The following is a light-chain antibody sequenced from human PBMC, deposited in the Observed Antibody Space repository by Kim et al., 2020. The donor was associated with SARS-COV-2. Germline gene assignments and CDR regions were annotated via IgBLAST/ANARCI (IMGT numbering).Light chain of an antibody. CDR1: QSVSSN. Sequence: VSPGERATLSCRASQSVSSNFAWYLQKPGQAPRLLIYDASTRATGIPARFSGSGSGTEFTLTISSLQSEDFAVYYCQQYQNWPQTFGQGTKVDIK. CDR2: DAS. CDR3: QQYQNWPQT. V-gene: IGKV3-15*01. J-gene: IGKJ1*01.